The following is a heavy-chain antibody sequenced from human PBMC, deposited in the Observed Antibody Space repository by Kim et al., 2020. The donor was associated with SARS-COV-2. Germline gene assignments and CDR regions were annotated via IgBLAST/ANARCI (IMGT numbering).Heavy chain of an antibody. D-gene: IGHD2-21*01. V-gene: IGHV4-31*02. J-gene: IGHJ2*01. CDR3: ARAYCGGDCYSNWYFDL. Sequence: LKSRVTISVDTSKNQFSLKLSSVTAADTAVYYCARAYCGGDCYSNWYFDLWGRGTLVTVSS.